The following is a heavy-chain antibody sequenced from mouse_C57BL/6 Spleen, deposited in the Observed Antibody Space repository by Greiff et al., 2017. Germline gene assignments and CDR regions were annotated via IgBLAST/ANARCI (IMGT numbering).Heavy chain of an antibody. CDR1: GYAFSSSW. CDR3: ARAYGSSYGYFDV. Sequence: VQLQQSGPELVKPGASVKISCKASGYAFSSSWMNWVKQRPGKGLEWIGRIYPGDGDTNYNGKFKGKATLTADKSSSTAYMQRSRLTSEDSAVYFCARAYGSSYGYFDVWGTGTTVTVSS. J-gene: IGHJ1*03. V-gene: IGHV1-82*01. CDR2: IYPGDGDT. D-gene: IGHD1-1*01.